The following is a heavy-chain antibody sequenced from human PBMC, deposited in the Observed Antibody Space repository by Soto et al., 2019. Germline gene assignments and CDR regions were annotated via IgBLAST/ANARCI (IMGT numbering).Heavy chain of an antibody. CDR2: IYYSGST. CDR3: ARMGVDPAARYNWFDP. J-gene: IGHJ5*02. D-gene: IGHD2-2*01. Sequence: SETLSLTCTVSGGSISSYYWSWIRQPPGKGLEWIGYIYYSGSTNYNPSLKSRVTISVDTSKNQFSLKLSSVTAADTAVYYCARMGVDPAARYNWFDPWGQGTLVTVSS. V-gene: IGHV4-59*08. CDR1: GGSISSYY.